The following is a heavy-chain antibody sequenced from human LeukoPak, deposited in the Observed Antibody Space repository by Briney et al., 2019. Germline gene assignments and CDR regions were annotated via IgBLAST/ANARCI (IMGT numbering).Heavy chain of an antibody. V-gene: IGHV3-30-3*01. CDR2: ISYDGSNK. Sequence: PGRSLRLSCAASGFTFSSYAMHWVRQAPGKGLEWVAVISYDGSNKYYADSVKGRFTISRDNSKNTLYLQMNSLRAEDTAVYYCARVRPTLYIAVAGTFDYWGQGTLVTVSS. J-gene: IGHJ4*02. CDR1: GFTFSSYA. CDR3: ARVRPTLYIAVAGTFDY. D-gene: IGHD6-19*01.